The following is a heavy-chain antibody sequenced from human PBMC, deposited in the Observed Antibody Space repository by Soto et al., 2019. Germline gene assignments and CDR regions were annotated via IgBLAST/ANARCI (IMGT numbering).Heavy chain of an antibody. D-gene: IGHD6-19*01. CDR3: ARDRSGWIDAFDI. CDR2: IKQDGSEK. J-gene: IGHJ3*02. CDR1: GFTFSSYS. Sequence: PGGSLRLSCAASGFTFSSYSMNWVRQAPGKGLEWVANIKQDGSEKYYVDSVKGRFTISRDNAKNSLYLQMNSLRAEDTAVYYCARDRSGWIDAFDIWGQGTMVTVSS. V-gene: IGHV3-7*01.